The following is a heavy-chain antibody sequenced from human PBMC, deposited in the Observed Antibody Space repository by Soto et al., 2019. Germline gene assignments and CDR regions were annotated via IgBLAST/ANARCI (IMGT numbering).Heavy chain of an antibody. CDR3: ARGGEPIDY. CDR1: GYTFTSYA. D-gene: IGHD2-21*01. V-gene: IGHV1-3*05. CDR2: INAGNGNT. J-gene: IGHJ4*02. Sequence: QVQLVQSGAEEKKPGASVKVSCKASGYTFTSYAMHWVRQAPGQRLEWMGWINAGNGNTKYSQKXQXXXTXXRATSASTAYMELSSLRSEDTAVYYCARGGEPIDYWGQGTLVTVSS.